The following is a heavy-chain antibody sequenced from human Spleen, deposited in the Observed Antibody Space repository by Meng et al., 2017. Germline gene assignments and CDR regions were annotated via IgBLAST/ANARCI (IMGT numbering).Heavy chain of an antibody. CDR3: AKDASGFNWFDP. CDR1: GFTFTSYV. V-gene: IGHV3-30*18. CDR2: ISYDRSNQ. Sequence: VQLLESGGGLVQPGRALRLSCAASGFTFTSYVMNWVRQAPCKGVEWVAVISYDRSNQYYADSVKGRFTISRDNYKNTLYLQMNSLRAEDTAVYYCAKDASGFNWFDPWGQGTLVTVSS. D-gene: IGHD3-22*01. J-gene: IGHJ5*02.